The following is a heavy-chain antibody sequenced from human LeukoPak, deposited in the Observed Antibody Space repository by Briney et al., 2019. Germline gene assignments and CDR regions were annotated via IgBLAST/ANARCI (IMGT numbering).Heavy chain of an antibody. CDR1: GGSISSYY. CDR2: IYYSGST. V-gene: IGHV4-59*01. J-gene: IGHJ5*02. Sequence: TSETLSLTCTVSGGSISSYYWSWIRQPPGKGLEWIGYIYYSGSTNYKPSLKSRVTISVDTSKNQFSLKLSSVTAADTAVYYCARGGYYGSGNDFRFDPWGQGTLVTVSS. CDR3: ARGGYYGSGNDFRFDP. D-gene: IGHD3-10*01.